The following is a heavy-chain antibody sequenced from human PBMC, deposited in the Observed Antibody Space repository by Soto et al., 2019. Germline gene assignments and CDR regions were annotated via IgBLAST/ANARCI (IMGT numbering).Heavy chain of an antibody. CDR1: GYTFTSYG. CDR3: AREEIQYGSGSYRGWFGP. J-gene: IGHJ5*02. Sequence: QVQLVQSGAEVKKPGASVKVSCKASGYTFTSYGISWVRQAPGQGLEWMGWISAYNGNTNYAQKLQGRVTMTTDTSTSTAYRELRSLRSDDPAVYYCAREEIQYGSGSYRGWFGPWGQGTLVTVSS. CDR2: ISAYNGNT. D-gene: IGHD3-10*01. V-gene: IGHV1-18*01.